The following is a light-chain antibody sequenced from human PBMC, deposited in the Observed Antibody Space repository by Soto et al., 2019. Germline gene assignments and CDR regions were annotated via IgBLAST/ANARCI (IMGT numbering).Light chain of an antibody. Sequence: DIQMTQSPSTLSASVGDRVTITCRASQSISSWLAWYQQKPGKAPKLLIYKASSLESGVPSRFSGSGSGTEFTLTISSLQPDDFATYYCQPYNSYPWTFGKGTKVEIK. CDR1: QSISSW. V-gene: IGKV1-5*03. CDR2: KAS. J-gene: IGKJ1*01. CDR3: QPYNSYPWT.